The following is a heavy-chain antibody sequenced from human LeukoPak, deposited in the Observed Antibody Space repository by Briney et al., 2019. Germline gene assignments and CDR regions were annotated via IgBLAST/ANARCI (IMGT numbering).Heavy chain of an antibody. J-gene: IGHJ4*02. V-gene: IGHV4-39*07. Sequence: SETLSLTCRVSGGSISSSSYYWGWIRQPPGKGLEWIGSMYSSGSTYYNPSLKSRVTISVDTSKNQFSLKLSSVTAADTAVYYCARSGSGYLRYYFDYWGQGTLVTVSS. D-gene: IGHD5-12*01. CDR1: GGSISSSSYY. CDR2: MYSSGST. CDR3: ARSGSGYLRYYFDY.